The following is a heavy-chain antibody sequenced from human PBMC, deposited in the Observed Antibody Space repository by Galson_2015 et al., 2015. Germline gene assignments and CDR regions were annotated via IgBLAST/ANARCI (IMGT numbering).Heavy chain of an antibody. CDR3: ARGPHVVGDYFDY. V-gene: IGHV3-21*01. J-gene: IGHJ4*02. Sequence: LRLSCAASGFTFSSYSMNWVRQAPGKGLEWVSSISSSSSYIYYADSVKGRFTISRDNAKNSLYLQMNSLRAEDTAVYYCARGPHVVGDYFDYWGQGTLVTVSS. CDR1: GFTFSSYS. CDR2: ISSSSSYI. D-gene: IGHD1-26*01.